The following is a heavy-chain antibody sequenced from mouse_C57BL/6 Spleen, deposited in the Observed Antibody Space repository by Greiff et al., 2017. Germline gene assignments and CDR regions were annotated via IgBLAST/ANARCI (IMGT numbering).Heavy chain of an antibody. CDR1: GYTFTDYY. J-gene: IGHJ4*01. CDR3: ANSNGYAMDY. D-gene: IGHD2-5*01. CDR2: INPNNGGT. V-gene: IGHV1-26*01. Sequence: EVQLQQSGPELVKPGASVKISCKASGYTFTDYYMNWVKQSHGKSLEWIGDINPNNGGTSYNQKFKGKATLTVDKSSSTAYMELSSLTSEDSAVYYCANSNGYAMDYWGQGTSVTVS.